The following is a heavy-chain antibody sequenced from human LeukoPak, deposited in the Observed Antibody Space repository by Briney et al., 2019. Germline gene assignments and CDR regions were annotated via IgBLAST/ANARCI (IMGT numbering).Heavy chain of an antibody. V-gene: IGHV5-51*01. Sequence: GESLKISCKGSGYIFNTYWIGWVRQMPGKGLEWMGIIYPGDSDTRYRPSFQGQVTISADKSISTAYLQWRSLKASDTAMYYCARRDARHDAFDVWGQGTMATVAS. CDR3: ARRDARHDAFDV. CDR1: GYIFNTYW. CDR2: IYPGDSDT. J-gene: IGHJ3*01.